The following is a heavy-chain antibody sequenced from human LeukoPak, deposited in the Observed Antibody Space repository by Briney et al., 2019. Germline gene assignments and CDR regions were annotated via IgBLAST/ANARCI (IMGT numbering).Heavy chain of an antibody. V-gene: IGHV3-7*01. CDR2: IKQDGSDK. CDR1: GFIFSGHW. D-gene: IGHD5-24*01. Sequence: PGGSLRLSCAASGFIFSGHWMSWVRQAPAKGLEWVASIKQDGSDKYYVDSVKGRFTISRDNAKNSLYLEMNSLRPEDTAVYYCARWVGDGYDYWGLGTLVTVSS. CDR3: ARWVGDGYDY. J-gene: IGHJ4*02.